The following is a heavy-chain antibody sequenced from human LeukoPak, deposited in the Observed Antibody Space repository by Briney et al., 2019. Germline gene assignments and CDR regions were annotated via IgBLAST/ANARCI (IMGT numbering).Heavy chain of an antibody. J-gene: IGHJ4*02. CDR3: ARSQYSSSSRYYFDY. CDR1: GGSFSGYY. D-gene: IGHD6-6*01. V-gene: IGHV4-34*01. CDR2: INHSGST. Sequence: PSETLSLTCAVYGGSFSGYYWSWIRQPPGKGLEWIGEINHSGSTNYNPSLKSRVTISVDTSKNQFSLKLSSVTAADTAVYHCARSQYSSSSRYYFDYWGQGTLVTVSS.